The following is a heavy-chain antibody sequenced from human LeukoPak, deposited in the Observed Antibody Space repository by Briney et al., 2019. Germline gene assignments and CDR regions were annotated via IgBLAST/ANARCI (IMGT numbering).Heavy chain of an antibody. CDR2: INSDGSRT. V-gene: IGHV3-74*01. J-gene: IGHJ4*02. Sequence: GGSLRLSCAASGFTFSSYWMHWGRQPPGKGLVWVSRINSDGSRTSYADSVKGRFTISRDNAKNTLCLQMNSLRAEDTAVYYCVSRPLTAEDYWGQGTLVTVSS. CDR1: GFTFSSYW. D-gene: IGHD6-25*01. CDR3: VSRPLTAEDY.